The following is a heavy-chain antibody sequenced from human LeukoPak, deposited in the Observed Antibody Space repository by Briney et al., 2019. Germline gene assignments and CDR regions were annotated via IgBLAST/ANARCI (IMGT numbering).Heavy chain of an antibody. Sequence: SVKVSCKASGGTFSSYAISWVRQDPGQGLEWMGGIIPIFGTANYAQKFQGRVTITTDESTSTAYMELSSLRSEDTAVYYCARDAAVAGTITHWYFDLWGRGTLVTVSS. J-gene: IGHJ2*01. CDR1: GGTFSSYA. CDR3: ARDAAVAGTITHWYFDL. V-gene: IGHV1-69*05. CDR2: IIPIFGTA. D-gene: IGHD6-19*01.